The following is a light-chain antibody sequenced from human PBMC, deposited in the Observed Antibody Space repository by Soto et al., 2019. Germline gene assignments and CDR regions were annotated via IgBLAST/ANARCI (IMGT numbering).Light chain of an antibody. Sequence: QSALTQPASVSGSPGQSITISCTGSSSDIGSYNYVSWYQQHPGKAPKLMIYEVSNRPSGVSNRFSGSKSGNTASLTISGLQAEDEGDFYCSSYTSSSTLVFGGGTKLTVL. V-gene: IGLV2-14*01. CDR2: EVS. J-gene: IGLJ3*02. CDR1: SSDIGSYNY. CDR3: SSYTSSSTLV.